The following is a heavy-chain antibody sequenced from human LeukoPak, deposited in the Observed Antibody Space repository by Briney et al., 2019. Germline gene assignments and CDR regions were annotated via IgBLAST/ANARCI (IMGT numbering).Heavy chain of an antibody. J-gene: IGHJ4*02. Sequence: SQTLSLTCAISGDSVSNKSAAWTWIRQTPSRGLEWLGRTYYRSEWFTEYAVSVKSRITISPDTSKNQFSLHMNPVTPEDTALYYCARDARATGDHFDFWGQGTLVTVSS. CDR2: TYYRSEWFT. CDR1: GDSVSNKSAA. D-gene: IGHD7-27*01. CDR3: ARDARATGDHFDF. V-gene: IGHV6-1*01.